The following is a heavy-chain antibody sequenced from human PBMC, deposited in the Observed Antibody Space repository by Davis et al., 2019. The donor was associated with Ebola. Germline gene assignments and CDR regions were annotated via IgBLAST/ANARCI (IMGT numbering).Heavy chain of an antibody. CDR3: ARYTGLDY. CDR1: GFTFSSYA. V-gene: IGHV3-30-3*01. J-gene: IGHJ4*02. Sequence: GSLRLSCAASGFTFSSYAMHWVRQAPGKGLEWVAVISYDGSNKYYADSVKGRFTISRDNSKNTLYLQMNSLRAEDTAVYYCARYTGLDYWGQGTLVTVSS. CDR2: ISYDGSNK.